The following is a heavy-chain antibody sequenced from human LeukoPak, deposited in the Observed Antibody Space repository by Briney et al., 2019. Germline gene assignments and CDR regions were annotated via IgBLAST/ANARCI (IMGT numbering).Heavy chain of an antibody. V-gene: IGHV3-21*01. D-gene: IGHD2-2*01. CDR3: VRDPHIVVVPAARVYYFDY. Sequence: GGSLRLSCAASGFTFNTYSMNWVRQAPGKGLEWVSSISSRSSYYIYYADSVKGRFTISRDNDKNSLYLQMDSLRAEDTAVYYCVRDPHIVVVPAARVYYFDYWGQGTLVTVSS. J-gene: IGHJ4*02. CDR1: GFTFNTYS. CDR2: ISSRSSYYI.